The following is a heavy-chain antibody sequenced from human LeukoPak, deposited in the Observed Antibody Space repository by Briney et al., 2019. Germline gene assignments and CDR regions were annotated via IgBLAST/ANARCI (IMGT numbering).Heavy chain of an antibody. CDR1: GFTFSNAW. J-gene: IGHJ4*02. CDR3: TKDYGLDY. D-gene: IGHD4-17*01. Sequence: GGSLRLSCAASGFTFSNAWMTWVRQAPGKGLEWVGRIKSITAGGTTDYAAPVKGRFTISRDDSKNTLYLQMNSLKSEDTAAYYCTKDYGLDYWGQGTLVTVSS. V-gene: IGHV3-15*01. CDR2: IKSITAGGTT.